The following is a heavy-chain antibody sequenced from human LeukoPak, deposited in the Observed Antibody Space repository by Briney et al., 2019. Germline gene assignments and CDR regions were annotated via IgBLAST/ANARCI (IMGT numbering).Heavy chain of an antibody. V-gene: IGHV3-23*01. CDR1: GFTLSNYA. CDR2: ISGSGANT. CDR3: AKDRSSGYPEWYFDL. J-gene: IGHJ2*01. Sequence: PGGSLRLSCAASGFTLSNYAMNWVRQPPGKALEWVSAISGSGANTYYADSVKGRFTISRDNSKNTLYLQMNILRAEDSAVFYCAKDRSSGYPEWYFDLWGHGTLVTVSS. D-gene: IGHD3-22*01.